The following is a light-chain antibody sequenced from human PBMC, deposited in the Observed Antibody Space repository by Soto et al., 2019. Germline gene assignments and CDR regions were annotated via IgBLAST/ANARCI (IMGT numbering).Light chain of an antibody. V-gene: IGKV1-8*01. Sequence: AIRMTQSPSSFSASTGDRVTITCRASLGISSYLAWYQQKPGKAPKLLIYAAPTLQSGVPSRFSGSGSETDFTLTISCLQSEDFATYYCQQYYSYPFYTFGQGTKVDIK. CDR3: QQYYSYPFYT. CDR1: LGISSY. J-gene: IGKJ2*01. CDR2: AAP.